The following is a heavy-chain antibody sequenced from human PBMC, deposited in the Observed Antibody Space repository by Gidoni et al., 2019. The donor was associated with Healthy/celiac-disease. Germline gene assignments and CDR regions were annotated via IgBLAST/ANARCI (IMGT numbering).Heavy chain of an antibody. J-gene: IGHJ4*02. CDR1: GGSFSGYY. CDR2: INHSGST. D-gene: IGHD5-18*01. CDR3: ARGRRGSYGPTGFDY. Sequence: QVQLQQWGAGLLKPSETLSLTCAVYGGSFSGYYWSWIRQPPGKGLEWIGEINHSGSTNYNPSLESRVTISVDTSKNQFSLKLSSVTAADTAVYYCARGRRGSYGPTGFDYWGQGTLVTVSS. V-gene: IGHV4-34*01.